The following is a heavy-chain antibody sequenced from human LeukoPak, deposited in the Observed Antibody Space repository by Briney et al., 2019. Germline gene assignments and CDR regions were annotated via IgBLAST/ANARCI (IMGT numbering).Heavy chain of an antibody. V-gene: IGHV3-23*01. CDR2: ISGSGGST. D-gene: IGHD4-23*01. J-gene: IGHJ4*02. CDR3: ARNHDYGGNSFFDY. Sequence: PGGSLRLSCAASGFTFSSYAMSWVRQAPGKGLAWVSAISGSGGSTYYADSVKGRFTISRDNSKNTLYLQMNSLRAEDTAVYYCARNHDYGGNSFFDYWGQGTLVTVSS. CDR1: GFTFSSYA.